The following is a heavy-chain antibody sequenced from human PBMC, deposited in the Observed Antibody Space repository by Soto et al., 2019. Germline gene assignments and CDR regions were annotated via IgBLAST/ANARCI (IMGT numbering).Heavy chain of an antibody. J-gene: IGHJ6*02. V-gene: IGHV3-48*02. CDR2: ISSSSSTI. D-gene: IGHD2-21*02. CDR3: ARDAYCGGDCPMDV. Sequence: GGSLRLSCPASGFTLSSYSMNWVRQAPGRELEWVSYISSSSSTIYYADSVKGRFTISRDNAKNSLYLRMNSPREADTAVYYCARDAYCGGDCPMDVWGQGTTVTV. CDR1: GFTLSSYS.